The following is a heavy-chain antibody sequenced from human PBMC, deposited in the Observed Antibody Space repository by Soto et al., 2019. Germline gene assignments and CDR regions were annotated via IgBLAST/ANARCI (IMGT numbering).Heavy chain of an antibody. CDR2: IYYSGST. CDR3: AIQLVGVGDWFDP. Sequence: SETLSLTCTVSGGSISSYYWSWIRQPPGKGLEWIGYIYYSGSTNYNPSLKSRVTISVDTSKNQFSLKLSSVTAADTAVYYCAIQLVGVGDWFDPWGQGTLATVSS. D-gene: IGHD6-6*01. CDR1: GGSISSYY. V-gene: IGHV4-59*01. J-gene: IGHJ5*02.